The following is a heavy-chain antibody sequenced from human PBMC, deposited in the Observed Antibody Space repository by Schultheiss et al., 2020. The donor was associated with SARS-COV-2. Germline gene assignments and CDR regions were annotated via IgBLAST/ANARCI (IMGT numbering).Heavy chain of an antibody. CDR3: AKDGSRDTYFDY. D-gene: IGHD3-10*01. V-gene: IGHV3-21*04. CDR1: GFVFSAHW. CDR2: ISSSSSYI. J-gene: IGHJ4*02. Sequence: GGSLRLSCAASGFVFSAHWMHWVRQAPGKGLEWVSSISSSSSYIYYADSVKGRFTISRDNAKNSLYLQMNSLRAEDTAVYYCAKDGSRDTYFDYWGQGTLVTVSS.